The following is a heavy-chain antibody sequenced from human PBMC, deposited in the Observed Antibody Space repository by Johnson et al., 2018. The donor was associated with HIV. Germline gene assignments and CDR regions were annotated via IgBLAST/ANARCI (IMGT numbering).Heavy chain of an antibody. J-gene: IGHJ3*02. CDR1: GFTFSSYG. D-gene: IGHD3-3*01. Sequence: QVQLVESGGGVVQPGRSLRLSCAASGFTFSSYGMHWARQAPGKGLEWVATISYDGSDKYYADSVKGRFTISRDNSKNTLYLQMNRLRAEDTAVYYCARDLYDFWSASPGSDAFDIWGQGTMVTVSS. V-gene: IGHV3-30*03. CDR2: ISYDGSDK. CDR3: ARDLYDFWSASPGSDAFDI.